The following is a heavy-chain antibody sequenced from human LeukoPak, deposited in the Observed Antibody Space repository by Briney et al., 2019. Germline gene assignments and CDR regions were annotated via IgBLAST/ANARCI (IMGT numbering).Heavy chain of an antibody. J-gene: IGHJ4*02. CDR3: AGTSLSISSSWFVFDY. D-gene: IGHD6-13*01. CDR2: MYYSGST. V-gene: IGHV4-39*01. CDR1: RGSISSRSYY. Sequence: PSETLSLTCTVSRGSISSRSYYWGWIRQPPGKGLEWIGSMYYSGSTYYNPSLKSRVTISVDMSKNQFSLKLSSATAADTAVYYCAGTSLSISSSWFVFDYWGQGTLVTVSS.